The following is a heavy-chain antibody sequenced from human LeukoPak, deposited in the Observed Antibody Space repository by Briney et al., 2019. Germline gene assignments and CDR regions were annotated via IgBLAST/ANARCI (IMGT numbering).Heavy chain of an antibody. D-gene: IGHD6-19*01. J-gene: IGHJ3*02. CDR2: ISSSGSTI. V-gene: IGHV3-11*01. CDR3: AACSSGWYGDAFDI. CDR1: GFTSSDYY. Sequence: GGSLRLSCAASGFTSSDYYMSWIRQAPGKGLEWVSYISSSGSTIYYADSVKGRFTISRDNAKNSLYLQMNSLRAEDTAVYYCAACSSGWYGDAFDIWGQGTMVTVSS.